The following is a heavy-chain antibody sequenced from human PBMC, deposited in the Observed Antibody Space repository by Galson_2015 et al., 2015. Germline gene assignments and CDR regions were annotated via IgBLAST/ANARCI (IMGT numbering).Heavy chain of an antibody. CDR3: ARDKLGFGELKDYYFDY. CDR2: INPNGGTT. J-gene: IGHJ4*02. CDR1: GYTFTSYY. D-gene: IGHD3-10*01. V-gene: IGHV1-46*04. Sequence: SVKVSCKASGYTFTSYYIHWVRQAPGQGLEWMGIINPNGGTTTYAQKLQGRVTVARDTSTSTVYMELSSLISEDTAVYYCARDKLGFGELKDYYFDYWGQGTLVTVPS.